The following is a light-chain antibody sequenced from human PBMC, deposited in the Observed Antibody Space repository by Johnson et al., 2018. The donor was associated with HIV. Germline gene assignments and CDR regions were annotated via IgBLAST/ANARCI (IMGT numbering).Light chain of an antibody. CDR1: SSDMGNYA. J-gene: IGLJ1*01. Sequence: QSVLTQPPSVSAAPGQKVTISCSGSSSDMGNYAVSWYQQLPGTAPKLLIYDNNKRPSGIPDRFSGSKSGTSATLGIPGLQPGDEADYYCGTWDSSLSAGVFGTGTKVTVL. CDR2: DNN. V-gene: IGLV1-51*01. CDR3: GTWDSSLSAGV.